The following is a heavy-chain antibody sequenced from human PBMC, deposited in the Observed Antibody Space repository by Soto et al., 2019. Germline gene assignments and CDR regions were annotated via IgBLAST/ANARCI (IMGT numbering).Heavy chain of an antibody. J-gene: IGHJ4*02. Sequence: ASVKVSCKASGYTFTNYAVHWVRQAPGQNLEWMGWINPGQGNAKYSQKLQGRVTITRDTSASTVYMDMSSLTSGDTAVYYCARVQSGSDWGYYFHHWGQGTLVTVSS. V-gene: IGHV1-3*01. CDR2: INPGQGNA. CDR1: GYTFTNYA. CDR3: ARVQSGSDWGYYFHH. D-gene: IGHD2-15*01.